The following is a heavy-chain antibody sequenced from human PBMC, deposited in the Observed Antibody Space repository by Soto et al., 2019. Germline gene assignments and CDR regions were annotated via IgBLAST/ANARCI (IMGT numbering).Heavy chain of an antibody. D-gene: IGHD3-10*01. CDR2: INHSGST. CDR1: GGSFSGYY. J-gene: IGHJ3*01. CDR3: ARVGKLWFGDSGHDAFDV. V-gene: IGHV4-34*01. Sequence: LSLTCAVYGGSFSGYYWSWVRQPPGKGLEWIGEINHSGSTNYNPSLKSRVTISVDTSKNQFSLNLSSVTAADTAVYYCARVGKLWFGDSGHDAFDVWGQGTMVTVSS.